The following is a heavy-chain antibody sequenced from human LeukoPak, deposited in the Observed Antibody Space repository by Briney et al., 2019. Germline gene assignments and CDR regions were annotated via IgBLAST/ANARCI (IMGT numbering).Heavy chain of an antibody. CDR1: GSIFTSYW. J-gene: IGHJ4*02. Sequence: HGGSLKISFKCSGSIFTSYWIGWVRRLPGKGVGWMGIIYTGDSDNRYSPPFQGQVTISANKSNSTAYLQWSRLKASDTAMYYCARSMGYCSSTSCYVDYWGQGTLVTVSS. CDR3: ARSMGYCSSTSCYVDY. D-gene: IGHD2-2*01. V-gene: IGHV5-51*01. CDR2: IYTGDSDN.